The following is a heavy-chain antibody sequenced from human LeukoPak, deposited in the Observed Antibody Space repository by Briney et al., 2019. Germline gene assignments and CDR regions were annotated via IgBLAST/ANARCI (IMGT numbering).Heavy chain of an antibody. D-gene: IGHD4-17*01. V-gene: IGHV3-48*01. CDR2: ISSSSSTI. CDR3: ARGGSPDYGDYNWFDP. Sequence: GGSLRLSCAASGFTFSTYSMNWVRQAPGKGLEWVSYISSSSSTIYYADSVKGRFTISRDNAKNSLYLQMNSLRAEDTAVYYCARGGSPDYGDYNWFDPWGQGTLVTVFS. CDR1: GFTFSTYS. J-gene: IGHJ5*02.